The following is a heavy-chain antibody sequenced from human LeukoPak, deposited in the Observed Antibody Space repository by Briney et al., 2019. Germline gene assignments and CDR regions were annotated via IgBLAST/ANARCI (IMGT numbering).Heavy chain of an antibody. D-gene: IGHD3-22*01. CDR3: AKDGYCDSSGHLDY. CDR2: ISGSGGSA. J-gene: IGHJ4*02. V-gene: IGHV3-23*01. CDR1: GFTFSSYA. Sequence: GGSLRLSCAASGFTFSSYAMSWVRQAPGKGLEWVSAISGSGGSAYYADSVKGRFTISRDNSKNTLYLQMNSLRAEDTAVYYCAKDGYCDSSGHLDYWGQGTLVTVSS.